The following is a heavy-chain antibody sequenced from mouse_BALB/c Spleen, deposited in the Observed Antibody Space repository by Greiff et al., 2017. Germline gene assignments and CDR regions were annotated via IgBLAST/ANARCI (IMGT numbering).Heavy chain of an antibody. D-gene: IGHD2-3*01. CDR1: GFSLTSYG. J-gene: IGHJ3*01. V-gene: IGHV2-9*02. CDR3: AREDDGYYAAWFAY. CDR2: IWAGGST. Sequence: VQGVESGPGLVAPSQSLSITCTVSGFSLTSYGVHWVRQPPGKGLEWLGVIWAGGSTNYNSALMSRLSISKDNSKSQVFLKMNSLQTDDTAMYYCAREDDGYYAAWFAYWGQGTLVTVSA.